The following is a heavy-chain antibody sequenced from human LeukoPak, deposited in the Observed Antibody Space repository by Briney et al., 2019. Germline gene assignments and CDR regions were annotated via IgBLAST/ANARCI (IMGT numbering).Heavy chain of an antibody. CDR3: AKGDYYDSSGYYYRAFDI. CDR2: ISWNSGSI. D-gene: IGHD3-22*01. CDR1: GFTFDDYA. J-gene: IGHJ3*02. Sequence: GGSLRLSCAASGFTFDDYAMHWVRQAPGKGLEWVSGISWNSGSIGYADSVKGRFTISRDNAKNSLYLQMNSLRAEDTALYYCAKGDYYDSSGYYYRAFDIWGQGTMVTVSS. V-gene: IGHV3-9*01.